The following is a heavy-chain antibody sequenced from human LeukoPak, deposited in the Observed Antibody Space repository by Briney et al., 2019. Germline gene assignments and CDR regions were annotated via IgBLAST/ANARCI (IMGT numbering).Heavy chain of an antibody. Sequence: ASVKVSCKASGGTFSSYAISWVRQAPGQGLEWMGGIIPIFGTANYAQKFQGRVTITADESTGTAYMELSSLRSEDTAVYYCARDGYYDSSGPEENHYFDYWGQGTLVTVSS. CDR2: IIPIFGTA. CDR3: ARDGYYDSSGPEENHYFDY. J-gene: IGHJ4*02. CDR1: GGTFSSYA. D-gene: IGHD3-22*01. V-gene: IGHV1-69*13.